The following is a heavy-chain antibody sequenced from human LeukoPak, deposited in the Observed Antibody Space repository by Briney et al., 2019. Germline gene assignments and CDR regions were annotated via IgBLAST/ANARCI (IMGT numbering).Heavy chain of an antibody. Sequence: QTGGSLRLSCAASGFTFSSYAMSWVRQAPGKGLEWVSAISGSGGSTYYADSVKGRFTISRGNSKNTLYLQMNSLRAEDTAVYYCAKDPLGPGYYDSSGYYYWGQGTLVTVSS. J-gene: IGHJ4*02. CDR3: AKDPLGPGYYDSSGYYY. CDR2: ISGSGGST. D-gene: IGHD3-22*01. V-gene: IGHV3-23*01. CDR1: GFTFSSYA.